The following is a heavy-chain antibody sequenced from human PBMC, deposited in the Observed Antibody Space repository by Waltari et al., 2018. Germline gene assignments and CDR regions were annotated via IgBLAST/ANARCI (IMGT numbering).Heavy chain of an antibody. V-gene: IGHV4-59*01. CDR3: ARSHGVHYSNYVPYYYYGMDV. CDR2: IYYSGST. D-gene: IGHD4-4*01. J-gene: IGHJ6*02. Sequence: QVQLQESGPGLVKPSETLSLTCTVSGGSISSYHWSWLRQPPGKGLEWIGYIYYSGSTNYNPSLKSLVTISVDTSKNQFSLKLSSVTAADTAVYYCARSHGVHYSNYVPYYYYGMDVWGQGTTVTVSS. CDR1: GGSISSYH.